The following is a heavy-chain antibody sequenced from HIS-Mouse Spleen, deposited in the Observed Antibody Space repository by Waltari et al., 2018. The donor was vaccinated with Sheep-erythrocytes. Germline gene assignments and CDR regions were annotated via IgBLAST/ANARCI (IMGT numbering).Heavy chain of an antibody. D-gene: IGHD2-2*01. Sequence: QMQLVQSGAEVKKPGASVKVSCKASGYTFTGYYMHWVRQAPGQGLEWMGWINPNSGGTNYAQKFQGRVTMTRDTTISTAYMELSRLRSDDTAVYYCARVSTYCSSTSCYHLYYYYGMDVWGQGTTVTVSS. CDR2: INPNSGGT. J-gene: IGHJ6*02. CDR1: GYTFTGYY. V-gene: IGHV1-2*02. CDR3: ARVSTYCSSTSCYHLYYYYGMDV.